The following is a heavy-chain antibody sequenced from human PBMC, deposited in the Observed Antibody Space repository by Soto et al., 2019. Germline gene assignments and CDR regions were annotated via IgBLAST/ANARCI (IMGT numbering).Heavy chain of an antibody. CDR3: ARVLPRSIAGGGTVNFFDY. CDR1: GASLRSYY. Sequence: ASETLSLTCNVSGASLRSYYWTWIRQTPGKGLEWIGYMYYSGSGKYNPSLKSRVTIEVDTSKSQFSLKLSSVTAADTALYDCARVLPRSIAGGGTVNFFDYWGPGTLVTVSS. V-gene: IGHV4-59*01. D-gene: IGHD6-13*01. CDR2: MYYSGSG. J-gene: IGHJ4*02.